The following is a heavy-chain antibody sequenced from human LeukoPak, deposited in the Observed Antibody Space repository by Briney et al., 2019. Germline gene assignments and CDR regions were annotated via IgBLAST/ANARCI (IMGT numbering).Heavy chain of an antibody. J-gene: IGHJ4*02. V-gene: IGHV1-2*02. CDR2: INPNSGGT. CDR3: ARGDIYGDYVW. CDR1: GYTFTGYY. Sequence: ASVKVSCKASGYTFTGYYMHWVRQAPGQGLEWMGWINPNSGGTNYAQKFQGRVTMTRDTSTGTAYMDLSRLTFDDTAFYYCARGDIYGDYVWWGQGTLVTVSS. D-gene: IGHD4-17*01.